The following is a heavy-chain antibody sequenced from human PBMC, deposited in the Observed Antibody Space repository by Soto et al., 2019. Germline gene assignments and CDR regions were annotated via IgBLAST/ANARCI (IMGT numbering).Heavy chain of an antibody. V-gene: IGHV6-1*01. CDR2: TYYRSKWPN. CDR1: GDSVPSKSVA. Sequence: SQTLSLTCVISGDSVPSKSVAWNWIRQSPSRGLEWLGRTYYRSKWPNDYAVSVKSRITFNTDTSKNQFSLQLNSVSPADSAVYYCASLHSGASDSFDIWGEGTMVTVSS. D-gene: IGHD2-15*01. J-gene: IGHJ3*02. CDR3: ASLHSGASDSFDI.